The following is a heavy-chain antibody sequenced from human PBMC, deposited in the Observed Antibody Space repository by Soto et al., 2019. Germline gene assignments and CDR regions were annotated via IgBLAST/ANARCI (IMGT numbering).Heavy chain of an antibody. J-gene: IGHJ4*02. D-gene: IGHD5-12*01. CDR3: TRDPSGYSGYVPFDY. V-gene: IGHV3-49*03. Sequence: GGSLRLSCTASGFNFGYYAMIWFRQAPGKGLEWVGFIRSKACGGTTEYAASVKGRFTISRDDSKSIAYLQMNSLKTEDTAVYYCTRDPSGYSGYVPFDYWGQGTLVTVSS. CDR1: GFNFGYYA. CDR2: IRSKACGGTT.